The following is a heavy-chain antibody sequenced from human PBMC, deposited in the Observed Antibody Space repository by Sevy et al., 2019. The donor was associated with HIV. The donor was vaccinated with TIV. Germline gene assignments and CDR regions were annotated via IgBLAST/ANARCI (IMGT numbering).Heavy chain of an antibody. V-gene: IGHV3-66*01. CDR3: ARDRYKDASGYYYYCYGMDV. D-gene: IGHD3-22*01. Sequence: GGSLRLSCEASGFTVSGNYMAWVRLAPGKGLEWVSLIDSGGSTYYAGTVKGRFTISADNAKNTLYLQMNPRRADDTAVYFCARDRYKDASGYYYYCYGMDVWGQGTTVTVSS. CDR1: GFTVSGNY. J-gene: IGHJ6*02. CDR2: IDSGGST.